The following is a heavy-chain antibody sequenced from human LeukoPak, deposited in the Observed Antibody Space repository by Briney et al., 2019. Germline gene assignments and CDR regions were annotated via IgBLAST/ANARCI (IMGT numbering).Heavy chain of an antibody. Sequence: GGSLRLSCAASGFTFSNYAMSWVRQAPGKGLEWVSAISGSGDSTYYADSVKGRFTISRDNSKNTLYLQINSLRAEDTAVYYCAKGDSGYDLYHFDHWGQGTLVTVSS. D-gene: IGHD5-12*01. J-gene: IGHJ4*02. CDR3: AKGDSGYDLYHFDH. CDR1: GFTFSNYA. V-gene: IGHV3-23*01. CDR2: ISGSGDST.